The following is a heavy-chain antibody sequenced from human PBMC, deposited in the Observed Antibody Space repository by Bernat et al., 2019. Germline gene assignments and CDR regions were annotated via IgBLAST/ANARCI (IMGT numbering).Heavy chain of an antibody. CDR1: GFTFSNAW. D-gene: IGHD6-19*01. J-gene: IGHJ4*02. V-gene: IGHV3-15*01. CDR3: TAGAVIAVAGSDY. CDR2: IKSKTDGGTT. Sequence: EVQLVESGGGLVKPGGSLRLSCAASGFTFSNAWMSWVRQAPGKGLEWVGRIKSKTDGGTTDYAAPVKGRFTISRDDSKNTLYLQMSSLKTEDTAVYYCTAGAVIAVAGSDYWGQGTLVTVSS.